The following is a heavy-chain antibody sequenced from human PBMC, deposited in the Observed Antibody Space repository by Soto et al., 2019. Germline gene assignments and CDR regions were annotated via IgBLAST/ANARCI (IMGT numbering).Heavy chain of an antibody. D-gene: IGHD2-15*01. J-gene: IGHJ6*04. CDR3: STDNCSCGRCTGCDV. Sequence: VQLVESGGGLVKPGGSLRLSCAASGFTFSNAWMSWVRQAPGKVLEWVGRIKSKRDGGTTDYAAPVKDRFTISRDDSKNTLYLQLISRKSDDTTVYYFSTDNCSCGRCTGCDVWGKGTTVTVSS. CDR2: IKSKRDGGTT. CDR1: GFTFSNAW. V-gene: IGHV3-15*01.